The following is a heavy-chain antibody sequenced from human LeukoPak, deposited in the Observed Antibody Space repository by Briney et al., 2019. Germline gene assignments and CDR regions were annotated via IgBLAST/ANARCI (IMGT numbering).Heavy chain of an antibody. J-gene: IGHJ4*02. V-gene: IGHV3-53*01. CDR1: GFTFSNYA. D-gene: IGHD2-2*01. CDR2: IYSGGTT. CDR3: ARGSSRAFDY. Sequence: PGGSLRLSCAASGFTFSNYAMSWVRQAPGKGLEWVSVIYSGGTTNHADSVKGRFTVSRDNSKNTLYLQMNSLRAEDTAVYFCARGSSRAFDYWGQGTLVTVSS.